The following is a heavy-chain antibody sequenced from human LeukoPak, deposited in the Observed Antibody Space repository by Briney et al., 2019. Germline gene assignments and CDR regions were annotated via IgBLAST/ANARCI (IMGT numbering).Heavy chain of an antibody. CDR2: ISSSGSTI. V-gene: IGHV3-48*03. Sequence: PGGSLRLSCAASGFTFSSYAMSWVRRAPGKGLEWVSYISSSGSTIYYADSVKGRFTISRDNAKSSLYLQMNSLRAEDTAVYYCAREGPPKYYYGSGSYSQGGFDYWGQGTLVTVSS. CDR3: AREGPPKYYYGSGSYSQGGFDY. D-gene: IGHD3-10*01. J-gene: IGHJ4*02. CDR1: GFTFSSYA.